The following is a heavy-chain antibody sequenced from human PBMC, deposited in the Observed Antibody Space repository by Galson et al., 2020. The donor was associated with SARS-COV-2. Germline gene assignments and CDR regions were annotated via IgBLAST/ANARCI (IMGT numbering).Heavy chain of an antibody. J-gene: IGHJ4*02. D-gene: IGHD2-15*01. CDR3: ARDHCSGAACYFDN. CDR1: GGTTNSDDYY. Sequence: SETLSLTCIVSGGTTNSDDYYWSWIRQSPGKGLEWMGYIYRNGNAYYNPSLKSRLMISVDTSKNQFSLKLTSVSVADTAVYYCARDHCSGAACYFDNWGQGTLVTVSS. V-gene: IGHV4-30-4*08. CDR2: IYRNGNA.